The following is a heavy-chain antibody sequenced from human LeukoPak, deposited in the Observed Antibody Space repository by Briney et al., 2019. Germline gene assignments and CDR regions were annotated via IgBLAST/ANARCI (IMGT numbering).Heavy chain of an antibody. CDR1: GGSISSSSYY. D-gene: IGHD1-26*01. J-gene: IGHJ4*02. Sequence: SETLSLTCTVSGGSISSSSYYWGWIRQPPGKGLEWIGSIYYSGSTYYNPSLKSRVTISVDTSKNRFSLKLSSVTAADTAVYYCARVDHEDGLLFDSWGQGTLVTVSS. V-gene: IGHV4-39*07. CDR2: IYYSGST. CDR3: ARVDHEDGLLFDS.